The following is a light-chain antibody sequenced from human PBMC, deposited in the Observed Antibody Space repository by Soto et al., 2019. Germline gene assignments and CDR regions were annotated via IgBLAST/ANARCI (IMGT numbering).Light chain of an antibody. CDR1: NIGSKS. CDR3: QVWASSSVVV. Sequence: SYELTQPPSVSVAPGKTARITCGGNNIGSKSVHWYQQKPGQAPVLVIYYDSDRPSGIPERFSGSNSGNTATLTISRVEAGDEADYYCQVWASSSVVVFGGGTKVTVL. V-gene: IGLV3-21*04. J-gene: IGLJ2*01. CDR2: YDS.